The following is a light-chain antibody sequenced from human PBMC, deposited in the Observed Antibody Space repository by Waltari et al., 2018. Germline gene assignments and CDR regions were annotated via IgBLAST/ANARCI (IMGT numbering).Light chain of an antibody. V-gene: IGLV2-23*01. CDR3: CSYAGLYV. Sequence: QSALTQPASVSGSPGQSITISCAGTSSGIGDSHLVSWYQQHPGKAPQLILYEDTKRPSGVSNRFSGSKSGNTASLTISGLQADDEGDYYCCSYAGLYVFATGTKVTVL. CDR2: EDT. CDR1: SSGIGDSHL. J-gene: IGLJ1*01.